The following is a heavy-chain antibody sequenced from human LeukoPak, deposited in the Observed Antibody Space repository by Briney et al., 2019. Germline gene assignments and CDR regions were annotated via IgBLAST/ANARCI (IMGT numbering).Heavy chain of an antibody. CDR3: ARERSLYSSSWSLDV. V-gene: IGHV3-21*01. CDR2: ISNSEVSSITESGDGT. D-gene: IGHD6-13*01. CDR1: GFTLENYA. Sequence: GGSLRLSCGASGFTLENYAINWVRQAPGKGLEWVSAISNSEVSSITESGDGTYHADSVKGRFTISRDNAKNSLYLQMNSLRAEDTAVYYCARERSLYSSSWSLDVWGKGTTVTVSS. J-gene: IGHJ6*04.